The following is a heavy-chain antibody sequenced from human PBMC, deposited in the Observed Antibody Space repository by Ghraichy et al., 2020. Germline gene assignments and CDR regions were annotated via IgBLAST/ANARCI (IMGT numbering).Heavy chain of an antibody. Sequence: GSLRLSCAASGFTFSTFAMSWVRQAPGKGLEWVSSISDSGSTTRSADSVKGRFTISRDNSRNMMSLQMNDLRAEDTAVYFCAKDLGSRGVGATLGNWGQGALVTVSS. CDR1: GFTFSTFA. CDR2: ISDSGSTT. V-gene: IGHV3-23*01. J-gene: IGHJ4*02. D-gene: IGHD1-26*01. CDR3: AKDLGSRGVGATLGN.